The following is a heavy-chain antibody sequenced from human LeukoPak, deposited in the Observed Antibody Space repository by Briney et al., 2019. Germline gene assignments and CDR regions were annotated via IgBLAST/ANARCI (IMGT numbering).Heavy chain of an antibody. Sequence: PGGPLRLSCVASGFMFSDYAMDWVRQSPGKRPEWVAVISNDGTDIRYADSVKGRFTISRDNSANMVYVQMNSLRVEDTAVYYCARAPRRDGSAYYGDFWGQGTLVTVSS. CDR1: GFMFSDYA. V-gene: IGHV3-30-3*01. CDR3: ARAPRRDGSAYYGDF. J-gene: IGHJ1*01. CDR2: ISNDGTDI. D-gene: IGHD3-22*01.